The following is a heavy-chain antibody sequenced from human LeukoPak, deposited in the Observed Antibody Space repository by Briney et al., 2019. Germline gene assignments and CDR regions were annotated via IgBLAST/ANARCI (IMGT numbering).Heavy chain of an antibody. J-gene: IGHJ3*02. D-gene: IGHD4-23*01. CDR2: IIPILGTA. V-gene: IGHV1-69*11. CDR3: ARWGATTVGAFDI. CDR1: GGTFSSYA. Sequence: SVKVSCKASGGTFSSYAISWVRQAPGQGLEWMGRIIPILGTANYAQKFQGRVTITTDESTSTAYMELSSLRSEDTAVYYCARWGATTVGAFDIWGQGTMVTVSS.